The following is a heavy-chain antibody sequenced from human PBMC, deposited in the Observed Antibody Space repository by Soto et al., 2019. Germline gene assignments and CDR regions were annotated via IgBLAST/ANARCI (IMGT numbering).Heavy chain of an antibody. CDR3: ARQLGYCSGGSCQARADNWFDP. V-gene: IGHV4-31*03. J-gene: IGHJ5*02. CDR1: GGSISSGGYY. CDR2: IYYSGST. Sequence: SETLSLTCTVSGGSISSGGYYWSWIRQHPGKGLEWIGYIYYSGSTYYNPSLKSRVTISVDTSKNQFSLKLSSVTAADTAVYYCARQLGYCSGGSCQARADNWFDPWGQGTRVTVPQ. D-gene: IGHD2-15*01.